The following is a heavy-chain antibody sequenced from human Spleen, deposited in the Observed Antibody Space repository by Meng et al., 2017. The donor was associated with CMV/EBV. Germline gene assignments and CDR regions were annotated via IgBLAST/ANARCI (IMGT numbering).Heavy chain of an antibody. CDR3: AIRAYCGGDCYSGWFDP. Sequence: GSLRLSCSVSGGSISSSSHYWGWIRQPPGKGLEWIGSIYYSGSTYYNPSLKSRVTISVDTSKNQFSLKLSSVTAADTAVYYCAIRAYCGGDCYSGWFDPWGQGTLVTVSS. D-gene: IGHD2-21*01. V-gene: IGHV4-39*07. J-gene: IGHJ5*02. CDR2: IYYSGST. CDR1: GGSISSSSHY.